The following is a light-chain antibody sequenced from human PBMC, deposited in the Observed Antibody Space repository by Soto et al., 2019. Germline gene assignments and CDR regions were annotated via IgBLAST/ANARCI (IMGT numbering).Light chain of an antibody. Sequence: AIQMTQSPSSLSGSVGDRFAMTCRASQGIRNDLGWYQQKPGKAPKLLIYAASSLQSGVPSRFSGSGSGTDFTLTISSLQPEDFAVYYCQQYNNWPRALTFGGGTKVDIK. J-gene: IGKJ4*01. CDR2: AAS. CDR1: QGIRND. CDR3: QQYNNWPRALT. V-gene: IGKV1-6*01.